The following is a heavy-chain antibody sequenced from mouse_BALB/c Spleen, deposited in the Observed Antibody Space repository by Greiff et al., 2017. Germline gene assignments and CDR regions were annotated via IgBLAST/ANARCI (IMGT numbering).Heavy chain of an antibody. Sequence: VKLMESGAELAKPGASVKMSCKASGYTFTSYWMHWVKQRPGQGLEWIGYINPSTGYTEYNQKFKDKATLTADKSSSTAYMQLSSLTSEDSAVYYCARGNYGYDYYAMDYWGQGTSVTVSS. J-gene: IGHJ4*01. CDR1: GYTFTSYW. CDR2: INPSTGYT. CDR3: ARGNYGYDYYAMDY. D-gene: IGHD2-2*01. V-gene: IGHV1-7*01.